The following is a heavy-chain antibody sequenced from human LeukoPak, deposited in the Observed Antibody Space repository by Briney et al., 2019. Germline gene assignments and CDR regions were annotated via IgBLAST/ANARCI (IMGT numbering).Heavy chain of an antibody. V-gene: IGHV3-23*01. Sequence: GGSLRLSCAASGFSSSSYAMSWVRQAPGKGLEWVSTIRGSGTNTDYADSVKGRFTISRDNSKNTLYLQMNSLIAGDTALYYVXXXXXXXXXXXXXXXXXXXXXMDVWXKGXTVTVSS. CDR2: IRGSGTNT. CDR3: XXXXXXXXXXXXXXXXXXXXXMDV. CDR1: GFSSSSYA. J-gene: IGHJ6*03.